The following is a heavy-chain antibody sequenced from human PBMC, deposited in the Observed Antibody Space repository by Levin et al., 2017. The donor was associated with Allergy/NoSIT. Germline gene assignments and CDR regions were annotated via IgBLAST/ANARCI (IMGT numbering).Heavy chain of an antibody. Sequence: QAGGSLRLSCAASGFIFSSHWLHWVRQAPGKGLVWVSRINGDGSSTGYADSVKGRFTISRDNAKNTLYLQMNSLRAEDTAVYYCVRSYCSTTSCLRALGYYYYMDVWGKGTTVTVSS. CDR2: INGDGSST. CDR1: GFIFSSHW. CDR3: VRSYCSTTSCLRALGYYYYMDV. D-gene: IGHD2-2*01. V-gene: IGHV3-74*01. J-gene: IGHJ6*03.